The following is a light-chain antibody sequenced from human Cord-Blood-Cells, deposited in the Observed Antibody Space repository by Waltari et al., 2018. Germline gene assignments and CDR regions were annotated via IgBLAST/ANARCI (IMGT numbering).Light chain of an antibody. CDR1: SSDVGSYNL. CDR2: EGS. V-gene: IGLV2-23*01. J-gene: IGLJ3*02. Sequence: QSALTQPASVSGSPGQSITISCTGTSSDVGSYNLVSWYQQNPGKAPKLMIYEGSKRPSGVSNRVSGSKSGNTASLTISGLQAEDEADYYCCSYAGSWVFGGGTKLTVL. CDR3: CSYAGSWV.